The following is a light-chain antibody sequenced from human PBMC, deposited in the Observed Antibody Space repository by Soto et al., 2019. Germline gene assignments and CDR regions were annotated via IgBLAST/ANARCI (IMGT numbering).Light chain of an antibody. J-gene: IGLJ2*01. CDR3: SSHTGSNTLA. Sequence: QSALTQPASVSGSPGQSITISCTGTSSDVGGYNYVSWYQQYPGKAPKLIIYDVSNRPSGASDRFSGSKSGETASLTISGLQGEDEADYYCSSHTGSNTLAFGGGTKLTVL. V-gene: IGLV2-14*03. CDR2: DVS. CDR1: SSDVGGYNY.